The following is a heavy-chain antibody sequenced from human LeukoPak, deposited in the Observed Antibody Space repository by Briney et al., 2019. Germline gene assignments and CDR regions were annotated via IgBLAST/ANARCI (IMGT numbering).Heavy chain of an antibody. V-gene: IGHV4-34*01. D-gene: IGHD2-2*01. Sequence: SETLSLTCAVYGGSFSGYYWSWVRQPPGKGLEWIGEINHSGSTNYNPSLKSRVTISVDTSKNQFSLKLSSVTAADTAVYYCARGEYCSSTSCYPNWFDPWGQGTLVTVSS. CDR1: GGSFSGYY. CDR3: ARGEYCSSTSCYPNWFDP. CDR2: INHSGST. J-gene: IGHJ5*02.